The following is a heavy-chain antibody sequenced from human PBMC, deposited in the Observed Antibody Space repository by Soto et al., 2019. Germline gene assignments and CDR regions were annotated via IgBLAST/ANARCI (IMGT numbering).Heavy chain of an antibody. D-gene: IGHD3-22*01. CDR2: IKQDGSEK. CDR3: ARDTYFDDSSAHFDY. Sequence: PGGSLRLSCAASGFTFSTYWMSWVRQAPGKGLEWVANIKQDGSEKYYVDSVKGRFTISRDNAKNSLYVQMNSLRVEDTAVYYCARDTYFDDSSAHFDYWGQGTLVTVSS. CDR1: GFTFSTYW. V-gene: IGHV3-7*01. J-gene: IGHJ4*02.